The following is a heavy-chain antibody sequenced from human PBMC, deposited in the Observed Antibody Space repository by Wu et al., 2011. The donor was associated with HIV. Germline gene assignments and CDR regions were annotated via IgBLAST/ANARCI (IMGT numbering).Heavy chain of an antibody. Sequence: QVQLVQSGAEVKKPGASVKVSCKASGYTFSSSDINWVRQAPGQGLEWVGWMNPNTGNTGYGEKFQGRVTISTNTSISTAYMEVRSLRSGDTALYYCVRVSYYYDGSGYNDAFDIWGQGTLVSVSS. V-gene: IGHV1-8*03. CDR1: GYTFSSSD. CDR2: MNPNTGNT. CDR3: VRVSYYYDGSGYNDAFDI. J-gene: IGHJ3*02. D-gene: IGHD3-22*01.